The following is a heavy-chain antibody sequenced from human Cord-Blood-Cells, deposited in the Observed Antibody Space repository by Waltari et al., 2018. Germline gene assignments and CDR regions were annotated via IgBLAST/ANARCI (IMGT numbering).Heavy chain of an antibody. CDR1: GFIFSSCG. Sequence: QVQLLEPGGAVVKLGSCLRISCAAYGFIFSSCGMHWVRQAPGKGLEMVAVRSYERSNRDYADCVKDRFTISRDNSKNTLYLQMNSLGAEDTAVYYCAKDGFDYCGQGTLVTVSS. CDR3: AKDGFDY. CDR2: RSYERSNR. J-gene: IGHJ4*02. V-gene: IGHV3-30*18.